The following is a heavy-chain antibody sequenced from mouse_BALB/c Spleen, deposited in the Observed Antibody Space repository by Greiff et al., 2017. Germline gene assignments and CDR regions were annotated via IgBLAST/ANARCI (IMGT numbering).Heavy chain of an antibody. Sequence: VQLQQPGAELVKPGASVKLSCKASGYTFTSYWMHWVKQRPGQGLEWIGEINPSNGRTNYNEKFKSKATLTVDKSSSTAYMQLSSLTSEDSAVYYCAREGGPSNYFDYWGQGTTLTVSS. V-gene: IGHV1S81*02. CDR2: INPSNGRT. CDR3: AREGGPSNYFDY. CDR1: GYTFTSYW. J-gene: IGHJ2*01.